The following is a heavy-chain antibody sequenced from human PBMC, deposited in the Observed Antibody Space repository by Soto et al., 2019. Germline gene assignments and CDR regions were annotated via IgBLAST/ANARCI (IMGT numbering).Heavy chain of an antibody. CDR1: GFTVSSNY. CDR2: FYSGGST. D-gene: IGHD6-19*01. J-gene: IGHJ4*02. Sequence: EVQLVESCGGLVQPGGSLRLSCAASGFTVSSNYMSWVRQAPGKGLEWVSVFYSGGSTHYADSVKGRFTISRHNSKNTLYRQMNSLIAEDTSVYYCARAGGISGWPYYFYYRGQGTLVNVSS. V-gene: IGHV3-53*04. CDR3: ARAGGISGWPYYFYY.